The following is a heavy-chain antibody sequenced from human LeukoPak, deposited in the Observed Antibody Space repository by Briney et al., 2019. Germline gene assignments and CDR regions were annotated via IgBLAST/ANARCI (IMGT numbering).Heavy chain of an antibody. J-gene: IGHJ4*02. V-gene: IGHV3-11*04. Sequence: GGSLRLSCAASGFTFSDYYMSWIRQAPGKGLEWVSYISGSSNNIYYADSVKGRFTISRDNAKNSLYLQMNSLRAEDTAVYYCARALGRFFEYWGQGTLVTVSS. CDR2: ISGSSNNI. CDR3: ARALGRFFEY. D-gene: IGHD3-10*01. CDR1: GFTFSDYY.